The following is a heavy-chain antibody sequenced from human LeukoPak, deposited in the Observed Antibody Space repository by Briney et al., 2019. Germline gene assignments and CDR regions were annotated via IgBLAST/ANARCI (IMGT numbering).Heavy chain of an antibody. CDR1: GFTFSSAW. Sequence: PGGSLRLSCAASGFTFSSAWMSWVRQAPGEGLEWVGRILSKTDGGTTDYAAPVKGRFTISRDESKNMLYLQMNSLKTEDTAVYYCTTDEGVDDYLDYWGQGTLVTVSS. J-gene: IGHJ4*02. D-gene: IGHD3-10*01. V-gene: IGHV3-15*01. CDR3: TTDEGVDDYLDY. CDR2: ILSKTDGGTT.